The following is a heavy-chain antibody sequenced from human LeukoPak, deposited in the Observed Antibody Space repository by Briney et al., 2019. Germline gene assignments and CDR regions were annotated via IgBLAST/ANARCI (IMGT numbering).Heavy chain of an antibody. V-gene: IGHV4-61*08. D-gene: IGHD2-15*01. CDR2: IYYSGST. CDR1: GGSISSGGYS. CDR3: ARDRVDRLAATPHYYYYYYMDV. J-gene: IGHJ6*03. Sequence: SETLSLTCAVSGGSISSGGYSWSWIRQPPGKGLEWIGYIYYSGSTNYNPSLKSRVTISVDTSKNQFSLKLSSVTAADTAVYYCARDRVDRLAATPHYYYYYYMDVWGKGTTVTVSS.